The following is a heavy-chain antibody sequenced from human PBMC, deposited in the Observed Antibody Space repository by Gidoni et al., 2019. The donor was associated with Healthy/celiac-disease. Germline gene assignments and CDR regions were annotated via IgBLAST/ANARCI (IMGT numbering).Heavy chain of an antibody. J-gene: IGHJ4*02. Sequence: QVQLQQWGAGLLKPSETLSLTCAVYGGSFSGYYWSWIRQPPGKGLEWIGEINHSGSTNYNPSLKSRVTISVYTSKNQFSLKLSSVTAADTAVYYCARGYSGYDYAYYFDYWGQGTLVTVSS. V-gene: IGHV4-34*01. CDR2: INHSGST. CDR1: GGSFSGYY. D-gene: IGHD5-12*01. CDR3: ARGYSGYDYAYYFDY.